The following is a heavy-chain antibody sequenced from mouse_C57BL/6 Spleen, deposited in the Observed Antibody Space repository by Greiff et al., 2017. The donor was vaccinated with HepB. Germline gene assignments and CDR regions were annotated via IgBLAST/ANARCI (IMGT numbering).Heavy chain of an antibody. D-gene: IGHD1-1*01. V-gene: IGHV6-3*01. CDR1: GFTFSNYW. CDR3: TARGSSSDY. J-gene: IGHJ2*01. Sequence: EVKVEESGGGLVQPGGSMKLSCVASGFTFSNYWMNWVRQSPEKGLEWVAQIRLKSDNYATHYAESVKGRFTISRDDSKSSVYLQMNNLRAEDTGIYYCTARGSSSDYWGQGTTLTVSS. CDR2: IRLKSDNYAT.